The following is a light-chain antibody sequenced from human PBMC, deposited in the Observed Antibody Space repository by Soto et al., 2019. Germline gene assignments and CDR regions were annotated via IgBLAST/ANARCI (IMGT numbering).Light chain of an antibody. V-gene: IGLV2-23*01. Sequence: LTQPASVSGSPGQSITISCTGTSSDVGSYNLVSWYQQHPGKAPKLMIYEGSKRPSGVSNRFSGSKSGNTASLTISGLQAEDEADYYCCSYAGSSTFVFGTGTQLTVL. J-gene: IGLJ7*01. CDR3: CSYAGSSTFV. CDR2: EGS. CDR1: SSDVGSYNL.